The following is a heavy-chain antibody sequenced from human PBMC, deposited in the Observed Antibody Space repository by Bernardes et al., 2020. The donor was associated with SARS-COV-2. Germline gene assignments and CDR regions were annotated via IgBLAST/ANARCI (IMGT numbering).Heavy chain of an antibody. J-gene: IGHJ4*02. CDR2: ISFDGTEK. Sequence: SLRLSCAASGFTFSDYGMHWVRQAPGKGLEWVAVISFDGTEKFYAGSVKGRFAVSRDNSKNILYLEMNRLRADDTAVYYCAKDLAGGWLQAGNYWGQGALVTVSS. D-gene: IGHD5-12*01. CDR3: AKDLAGGWLQAGNY. V-gene: IGHV3-30*18. CDR1: GFTFSDYG.